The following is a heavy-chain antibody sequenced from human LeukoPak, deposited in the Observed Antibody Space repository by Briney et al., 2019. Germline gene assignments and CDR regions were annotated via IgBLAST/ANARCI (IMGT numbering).Heavy chain of an antibody. V-gene: IGHV3-15*01. CDR3: TTYYDFWSGYCEYFQH. J-gene: IGHJ1*01. D-gene: IGHD3-3*01. CDR2: IKSKTDVGTT. CDR1: GFTFSNAW. Sequence: GGSLRLSCAASGFTFSNAWMSWVRQAPGKGLEWVGRIKSKTDVGTTDYAAPVKGRFTISRDDSKNTLYLQMNSLKTKDTAVYYCTTYYDFWSGYCEYFQHWGQGTLVTVSS.